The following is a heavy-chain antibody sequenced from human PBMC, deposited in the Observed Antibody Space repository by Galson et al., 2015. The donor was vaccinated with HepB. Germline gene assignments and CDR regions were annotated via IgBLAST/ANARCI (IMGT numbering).Heavy chain of an antibody. V-gene: IGHV4-59*11. CDR3: AKVRSRDWLTLHYGMDV. CDR2: LYNSVST. J-gene: IGHJ6*02. Sequence: TLSLTCSVSGGSINSHYWSWIRQPPGKGLEWLGYLYNSVSTNYNLSLKSRVTISGDTSKNTLYLQMNSLRAEDTAVYYCAKVRSRDWLTLHYGMDVWGQGTTVTVS. CDR1: GGSINSHY. D-gene: IGHD3-9*01.